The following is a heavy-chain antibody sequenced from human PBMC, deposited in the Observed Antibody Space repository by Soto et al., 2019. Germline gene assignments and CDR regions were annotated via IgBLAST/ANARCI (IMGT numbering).Heavy chain of an antibody. D-gene: IGHD1-26*01. J-gene: IGHJ6*02. CDR2: IWHDGNNK. CDR1: GFTFSNYG. CDR3: ASDLVGASDSYGLDV. Sequence: SCAASGFTFSNYGMHWVRQSPGKGLEWVAIIWHDGNNKYYADSVRGRFIISRDNSKNRLYLQMNSLRAEDTAVYYCASDLVGASDSYGLDVWGQGTPVTGPS. V-gene: IGHV3-33*01.